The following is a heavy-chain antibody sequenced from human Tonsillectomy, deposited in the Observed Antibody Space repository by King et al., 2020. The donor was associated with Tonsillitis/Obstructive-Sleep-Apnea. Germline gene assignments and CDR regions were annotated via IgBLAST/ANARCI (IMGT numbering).Heavy chain of an antibody. J-gene: IGHJ6*03. D-gene: IGHD2-2*01. V-gene: IGHV4-59*01. CDR3: ARDHCSSTSCYGNYYYMDV. CDR1: GGSISSYY. CDR2: IFYSGST. Sequence: HVQLQESGPGLVKPSETLSLTCTVSGGSISSYYWSWIRQPPGKGLEWIGYIFYSGSTNYNPSLQSRVTISVDTSKNQFSLMLRSVTAADTAVYYCARDHCSSTSCYGNYYYMDVWGKGTTVTVSS.